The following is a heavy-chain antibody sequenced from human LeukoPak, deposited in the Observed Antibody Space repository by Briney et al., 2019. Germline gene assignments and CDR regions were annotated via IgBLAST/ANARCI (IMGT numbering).Heavy chain of an antibody. V-gene: IGHV3-48*03. CDR1: GFTFSNYE. CDR2: ISSSGTTI. J-gene: IGHJ4*02. CDR3: ARGYCSGGSCYGGDY. D-gene: IGHD2-15*01. Sequence: PGGSLRLSCAASGFTFSNYEMNWVRQAPGKGLEWVSYISSSGTTIYCAERRFTISRDNAKNSLYLLMNSLRAEDTAIYYCARGYCSGGSCYGGDYWGQGTLVTVSS.